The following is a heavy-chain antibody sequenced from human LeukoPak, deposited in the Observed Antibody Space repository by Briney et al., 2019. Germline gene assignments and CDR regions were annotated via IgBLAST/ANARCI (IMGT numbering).Heavy chain of an antibody. CDR2: ISSSSSYI. CDR3: ARSRGDESDDY. V-gene: IGHV3-21*01. D-gene: IGHD3-16*01. Sequence: GGSLRLSCAASGFSFSSYSMNWVRQAPGKGLEWVSFISSSSSYIYYADSVKGRFTISRDNAKNSMLLQMNRLRAEDTAVYYCARSRGDESDDYWGQGTLVTVSS. CDR1: GFSFSSYS. J-gene: IGHJ4*02.